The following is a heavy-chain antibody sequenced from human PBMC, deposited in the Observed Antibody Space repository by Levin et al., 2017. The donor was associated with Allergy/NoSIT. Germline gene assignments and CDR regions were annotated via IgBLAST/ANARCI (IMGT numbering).Heavy chain of an antibody. D-gene: IGHD6-19*01. CDR2: ISYDGSNK. CDR3: ASTSGWLEGWAFDS. V-gene: IGHV3-30-3*01. CDR1: GFTFSSYA. Sequence: GESLKISCAASGFTFSSYAMHWVRQAPGKGLEWVAVISYDGSNKYYADSVKGRFTISRDNSKNTLYLQMNSLRAEDTAVYYCASTSGWLEGWAFDSWGQGTMVTVSS. J-gene: IGHJ3*02.